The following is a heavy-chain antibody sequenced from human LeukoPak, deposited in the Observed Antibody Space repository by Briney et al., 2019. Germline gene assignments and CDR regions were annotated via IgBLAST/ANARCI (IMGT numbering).Heavy chain of an antibody. CDR3: ARALEYPNFGAFDI. J-gene: IGHJ3*02. D-gene: IGHD2/OR15-2a*01. CDR2: INHSGST. Sequence: SETLSLTCAVYGGSFSGYYWSWIRQPPGKGLEWIGEINHSGSTYYNPSLKSRVTISVDTSKNQFSLRLSSVTAADTAVYSCARALEYPNFGAFDIWGQGTMVTVSS. CDR1: GGSFSGYY. V-gene: IGHV4-34*01.